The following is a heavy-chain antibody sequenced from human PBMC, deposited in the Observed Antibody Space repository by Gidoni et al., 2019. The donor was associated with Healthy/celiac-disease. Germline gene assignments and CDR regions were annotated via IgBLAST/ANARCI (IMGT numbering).Heavy chain of an antibody. CDR3: ARFLYSSGWYTDY. J-gene: IGHJ4*02. D-gene: IGHD6-19*01. Sequence: QVTLKESGPVLVQPTETLTLTCTVSGFSLSNARMGVSWIRQPPGKALEWLAHIFSNDEKSYSTSLKSRLTISKDTSKSQVVLTMTNMDPVDTATYSCARFLYSSGWYTDYWGQGTLVTVSS. V-gene: IGHV2-26*01. CDR2: IFSNDEK. CDR1: GFSLSNARMG.